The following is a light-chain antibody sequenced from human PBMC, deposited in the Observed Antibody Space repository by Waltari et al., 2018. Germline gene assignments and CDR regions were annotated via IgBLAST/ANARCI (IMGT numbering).Light chain of an antibody. J-gene: IGKJ2*03. V-gene: IGKV2D-29*01. CDR3: MQALQTPYS. CDR1: QSLLHSNGNTY. Sequence: DIVMTQTPLSLPVTPGEPASISCRSSQSLLHSNGNTYLYWYLQKPGQPPRLLIYRVSNRFSGVPDRFSGSGSDTDFTLKISRVEAEDVGVYYCMQALQTPYSFGQGTKVEIK. CDR2: RVS.